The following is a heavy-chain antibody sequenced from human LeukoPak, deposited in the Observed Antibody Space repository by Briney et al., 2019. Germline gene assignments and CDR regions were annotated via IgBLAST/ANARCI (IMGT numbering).Heavy chain of an antibody. V-gene: IGHV1-18*01. CDR2: ISTYYGNT. CDR3: ARDEGYCTITTCYRNWFDP. CDR1: GYTFTNHG. J-gene: IGHJ5*02. Sequence: GASVKVSCKASGYTFTNHGISWVRQAPGQGLEWMGWISTYYGNTNYAQKLQGRVTMTTDTSTSTAFMELRSLRSDDTAVYYCARDEGYCTITTCYRNWFDPWGQGTLDTVSS. D-gene: IGHD2-2*01.